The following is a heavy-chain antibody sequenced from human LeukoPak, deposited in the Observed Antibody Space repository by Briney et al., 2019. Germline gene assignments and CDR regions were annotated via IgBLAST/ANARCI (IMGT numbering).Heavy chain of an antibody. J-gene: IGHJ4*02. CDR1: GDSVSSNTTG. Sequence: SQTLSLTCAISGDSVSSNTTGWSWIRQSPSRGLEWLGRTYYRSKWYHDYAVSVKSRITINPDTSKNHFSLRLNSVTPEDRAVYCWARGGGRLELWGQGTLVTVSS. D-gene: IGHD1-7*01. CDR3: ARGGGRLEL. CDR2: TYYRSKWYH. V-gene: IGHV6-1*01.